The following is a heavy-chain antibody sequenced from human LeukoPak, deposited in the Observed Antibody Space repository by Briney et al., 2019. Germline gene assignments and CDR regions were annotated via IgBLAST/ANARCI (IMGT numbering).Heavy chain of an antibody. CDR1: GYTFTSYG. J-gene: IGHJ6*02. CDR3: ASVGNYDILTGYSPYYYYYYGMDV. D-gene: IGHD3-9*01. V-gene: IGHV1-18*01. CDR2: ISAYNGNT. Sequence: ASVKVSCKASGYTFTSYGISWVRQAPGQGLEWMGWISAYNGNTNYAQKLQGRVTMTTDTSTSTAYMELRSLRSDDTAEYYCASVGNYDILTGYSPYYYYYYGMDVWGQGTTVTVSS.